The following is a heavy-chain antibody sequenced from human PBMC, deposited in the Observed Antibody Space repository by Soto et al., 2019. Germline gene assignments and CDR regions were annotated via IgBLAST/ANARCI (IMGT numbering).Heavy chain of an antibody. D-gene: IGHD5-18*01. CDR1: GGSISSYY. CDR2: IYYSGST. V-gene: IGHV4-59*01. Sequence: TLSLPCTVSGGSISSYYWSWIRQPPGKGLEWIGYIYYSGSTNYNPSLKSRVTISVDTSKNQFSLKLSSVTAADTAVYYCARYGYSYGAIDYWGQGPLGT. J-gene: IGHJ4*02. CDR3: ARYGYSYGAIDY.